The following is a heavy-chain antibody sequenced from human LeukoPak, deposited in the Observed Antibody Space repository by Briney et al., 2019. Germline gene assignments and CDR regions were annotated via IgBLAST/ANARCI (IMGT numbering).Heavy chain of an antibody. CDR2: IYPGDSDT. D-gene: IGHD6-19*01. CDR3: ARPDPSSGWYHFDY. CDR1: GYSFTGYW. Sequence: GESLKISCKGSGYSFTGYWIGWVRQMPGKGLEWMVIIYPGDSDTRYSPSFQGQVTISADKSISTAYLQWSSLKASDTAMYYCARPDPSSGWYHFDYWGQGTLVTVSS. V-gene: IGHV5-51*01. J-gene: IGHJ4*02.